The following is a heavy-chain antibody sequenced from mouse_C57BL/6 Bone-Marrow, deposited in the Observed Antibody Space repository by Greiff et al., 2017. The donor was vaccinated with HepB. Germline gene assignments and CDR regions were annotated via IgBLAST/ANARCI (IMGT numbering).Heavy chain of an antibody. J-gene: IGHJ3*01. CDR2: ISSGGSYT. CDR3: AGSSFAY. CDR1: GFTFSSYG. V-gene: IGHV5-6*02. Sequence: VKVVESGGDLVKPGGSLKLSCAASGFTFSSYGMSWVRQTPDKRLEWVATISSGGSYTYYPDSVKGRFTISRDNAKNTLYLQMSSLKSEDTAMYYCAGSSFAYWGQGTLVTVSA. D-gene: IGHD1-1*01.